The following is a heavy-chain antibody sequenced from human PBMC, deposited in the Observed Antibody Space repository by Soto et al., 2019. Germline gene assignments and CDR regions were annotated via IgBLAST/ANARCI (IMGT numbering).Heavy chain of an antibody. Sequence: SVKVSCKASGGTFSSYAISWVRQAPGQGLEWMGGIIPIFGTANYAQKFQGRVTITADESTSTAYMELSSLRSEDTAVYYCARVVYDILTGYYYYGMDVWGQGTTVTVSS. CDR1: GGTFSSYA. V-gene: IGHV1-69*13. CDR2: IIPIFGTA. J-gene: IGHJ6*02. D-gene: IGHD3-9*01. CDR3: ARVVYDILTGYYYYGMDV.